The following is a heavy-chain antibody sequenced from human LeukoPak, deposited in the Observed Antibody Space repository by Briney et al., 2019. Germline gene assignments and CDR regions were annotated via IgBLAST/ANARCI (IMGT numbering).Heavy chain of an antibody. V-gene: IGHV4-34*01. CDR1: GGSFSGYY. CDR2: FNHSGST. J-gene: IGHJ2*01. CDR3: ARARFGQRWLQLSNWYFDL. Sequence: SETLSLTCAVYGGSFSGYYWSWIRQPPGKGLEWIGEFNHSGSTNYNPSLKSRVTISVDTSKNQFSLKLSSVTAADTAVYYCARARFGQRWLQLSNWYFDLWGRGTLVTVSS. D-gene: IGHD5-24*01.